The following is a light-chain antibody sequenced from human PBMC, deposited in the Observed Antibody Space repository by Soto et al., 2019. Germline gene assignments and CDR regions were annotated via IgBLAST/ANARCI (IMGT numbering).Light chain of an antibody. Sequence: EIVLTHSPGTLSLSPGEGATLSCRASETIRNNYLAWYQQKPGQAPRLLIYGASSRATGIPDRFSGSGSGTDFTLTISRLEPEDFAVYYCQQYGSSPPWTFGQGTKVDI. J-gene: IGKJ1*01. CDR2: GAS. CDR3: QQYGSSPPWT. V-gene: IGKV3-20*01. CDR1: ETIRNNY.